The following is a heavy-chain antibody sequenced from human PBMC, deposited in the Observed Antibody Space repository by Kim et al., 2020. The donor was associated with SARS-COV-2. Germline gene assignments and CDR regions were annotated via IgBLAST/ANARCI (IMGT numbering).Heavy chain of an antibody. CDR1: GFTFRSNG. CDR2: IKEDGSER. D-gene: IGHD1-26*01. CDR3: ARDGSFSLDY. J-gene: IGHJ4*02. V-gene: IGHV3-7*01. Sequence: GGSLRLSCAASGFTFRSNGMSWVRQAPGKGLEWVAKIKEDGSERYYVSSVEGRFTISRDNANNSLYLQMNSLRAEDTGVYYCARDGSFSLDYWGQENLVTGSP.